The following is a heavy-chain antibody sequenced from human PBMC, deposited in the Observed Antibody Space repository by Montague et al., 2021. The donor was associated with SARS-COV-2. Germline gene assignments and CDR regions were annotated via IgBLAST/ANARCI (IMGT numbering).Heavy chain of an antibody. CDR3: ARAIVDVTMMVVVMTGVEHYFDF. J-gene: IGHJ4*02. V-gene: IGHV4-34*01. CDR2: INQRGST. CDR1: GGWFTGAD. D-gene: IGHD3-22*01. Sequence: SETLSLTCARHGGWFTGADWRRIRLPPGNGREWNGVINQRGSTNYNPSLKSRVSISVDTSKNQFSLKLSSVTAADTAVYYCARAIVDVTMMVVVMTGVEHYFDFWGQGTLVTVSS.